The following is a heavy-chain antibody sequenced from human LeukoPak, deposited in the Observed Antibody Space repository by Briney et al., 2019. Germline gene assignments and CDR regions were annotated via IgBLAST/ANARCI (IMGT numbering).Heavy chain of an antibody. V-gene: IGHV4-59*01. CDR1: GGSISSYY. CDR2: IYYSGST. CDR3: ARGGAGVATIFYYYGMDV. J-gene: IGHJ6*02. Sequence: PSETLSLTCTVSGGSISSYYWSWIRQPPGKGLEWIGYIYYSGSTNYNPSLKSRVTISVDTSKNQFTLKLSSVTAADTAVYYCARGGAGVATIFYYYGMDVWGQGTTVTVSS. D-gene: IGHD5-12*01.